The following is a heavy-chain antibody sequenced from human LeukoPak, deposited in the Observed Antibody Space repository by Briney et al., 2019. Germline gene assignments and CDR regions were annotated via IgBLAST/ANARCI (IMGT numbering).Heavy chain of an antibody. Sequence: PGGSLRLFCAASGITFSSYAMSWVRQAPGKGLEWVSAISGSSGNTYYADSVKGRFTISRDNSKDTLYPQMNGLGVEDTATYYCAKGKTGAGTGGHNFDYWGQGTLVTISS. V-gene: IGHV3-23*01. CDR1: GITFSSYA. CDR3: AKGKTGAGTGGHNFDY. CDR2: ISGSSGNT. J-gene: IGHJ4*02. D-gene: IGHD6-19*01.